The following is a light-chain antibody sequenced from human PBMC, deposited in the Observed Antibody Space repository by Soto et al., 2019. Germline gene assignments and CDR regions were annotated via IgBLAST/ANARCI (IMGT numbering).Light chain of an antibody. J-gene: IGKJ4*01. CDR2: WAS. V-gene: IGKV4-1*01. Sequence: DIVMTQSPDPLAVSLGERATINCKSSQSVLYSSNNKKYLAWYQQKPGQPPKLLIYWASTRESGVPDRFSGRGSETDFTLTISSLQAEDVAVYYCQQYYGPPFTFGGGTKVEIK. CDR3: QQYYGPPFT. CDR1: QSVLYSSNNKKY.